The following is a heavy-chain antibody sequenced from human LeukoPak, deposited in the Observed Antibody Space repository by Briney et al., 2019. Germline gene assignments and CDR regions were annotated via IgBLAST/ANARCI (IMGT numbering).Heavy chain of an antibody. CDR3: AREFRDDYVWGSYRYTPLTFDY. Sequence: PGGSLRLSCAASGFTFSSYWMHWVRQAPGKGLVWASRINSDGSSTSYADSVKGRFTISRDNAKNTLYLQMNSLRAEDTAVYYCAREFRDDYVWGSYRYTPLTFDYWGQGTLVTVSS. CDR1: GFTFSSYW. J-gene: IGHJ4*02. D-gene: IGHD3-16*02. CDR2: INSDGSST. V-gene: IGHV3-74*01.